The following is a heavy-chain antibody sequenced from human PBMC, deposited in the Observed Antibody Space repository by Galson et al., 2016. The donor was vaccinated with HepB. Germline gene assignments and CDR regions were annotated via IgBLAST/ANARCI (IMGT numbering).Heavy chain of an antibody. V-gene: IGHV4-31*03. CDR1: GASISSGAYY. Sequence: TLSLTCTVSGASISSGAYYWNWIRQHPGKGLEWIGYINYSGSTYYNPSLESRVTISVDTSKNQFSLKLSSMTAADTAVYYCARDSSGWDAFDIWGQGTMVTVSS. CDR3: ARDSSGWDAFDI. J-gene: IGHJ3*02. CDR2: INYSGST. D-gene: IGHD6-19*01.